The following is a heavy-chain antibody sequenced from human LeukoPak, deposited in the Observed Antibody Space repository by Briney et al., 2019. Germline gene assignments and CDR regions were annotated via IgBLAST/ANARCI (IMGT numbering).Heavy chain of an antibody. CDR3: AELGITMIGGV. Sequence: GGSLRLSCAASGFTFSSYEMNWVRQAPGKGVEWVSYISSSGSTIYYADSVKGRFTISRDNAKNSLYLQMNSLRAEDTAVYYCAELGITMIGGVWGKGTTITISS. V-gene: IGHV3-48*03. CDR2: ISSSGSTI. D-gene: IGHD3-10*02. J-gene: IGHJ6*04. CDR1: GFTFSSYE.